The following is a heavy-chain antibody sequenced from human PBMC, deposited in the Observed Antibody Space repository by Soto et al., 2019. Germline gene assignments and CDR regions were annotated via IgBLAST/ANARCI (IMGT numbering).Heavy chain of an antibody. CDR2: IWYDGSNK. Sequence: QVQLVESGGGVVQPGRSLRLSCAESGFTFSSYGMHWVRQAPGKGLEWVAVIWYDGSNKYYADSVKGRFTISRDNSENTLYLQMNSLRAEDTAVYYCARDAPRGGFDPWGQGTLVTVSS. J-gene: IGHJ5*02. CDR1: GFTFSSYG. V-gene: IGHV3-33*01. CDR3: ARDAPRGGFDP.